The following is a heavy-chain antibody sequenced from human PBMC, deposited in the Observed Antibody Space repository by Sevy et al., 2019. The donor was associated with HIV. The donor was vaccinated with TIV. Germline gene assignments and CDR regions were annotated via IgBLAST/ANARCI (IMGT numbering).Heavy chain of an antibody. CDR2: IIPIFGTA. D-gene: IGHD2-15*01. Sequence: ASVKVSCKASGGTFSSYAISWVRQAPGQGLEWMGGIIPIFGTANYAQKFQGRVTITADESTSTAYMELSSLRSEDTAVYYCAVVAASYYYYGMDVWGQGTTVTVSS. J-gene: IGHJ6*02. CDR3: AVVAASYYYYGMDV. V-gene: IGHV1-69*13. CDR1: GGTFSSYA.